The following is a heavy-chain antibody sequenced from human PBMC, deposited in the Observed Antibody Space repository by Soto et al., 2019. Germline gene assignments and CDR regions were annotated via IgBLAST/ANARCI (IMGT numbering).Heavy chain of an antibody. V-gene: IGHV1-58*01. CDR2: IVVGSGNT. J-gene: IGHJ6*02. CDR1: GFTFTSSA. D-gene: IGHD2-2*01. Sequence: SVKVSCKASGFTFTSSAVQWVRQARGQRLEWIGWIVVGSGNTNYAQKFQERVTITRDMSTSTAYMELSSLRSDDTAVYYCAGIADCSITTCSFPSRVHIRGYYYYYGMDGWGQGNTVTVSS. CDR3: AGIADCSITTCSFPSRVHIRGYYYYYGMDG.